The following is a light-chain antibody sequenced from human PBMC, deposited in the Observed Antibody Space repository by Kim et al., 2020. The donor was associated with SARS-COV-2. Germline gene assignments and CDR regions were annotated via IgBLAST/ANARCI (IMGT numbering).Light chain of an antibody. CDR1: QDSSNY. Sequence: SVGDRVTITCQASQDSSNYLNWYQQKPGKAPKLLIYDASNLETGVPSRFSGSGSGTDFTFTISSLQPEDIATYYCQQYDNLPPKTFGGGTKVDIK. V-gene: IGKV1-33*01. J-gene: IGKJ4*01. CDR3: QQYDNLPPKT. CDR2: DAS.